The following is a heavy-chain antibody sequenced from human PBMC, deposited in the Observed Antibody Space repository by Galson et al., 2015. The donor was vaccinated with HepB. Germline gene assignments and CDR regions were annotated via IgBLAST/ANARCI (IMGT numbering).Heavy chain of an antibody. V-gene: IGHV2-5*01. CDR2: IYWNDDK. CDR3: ARTYSSSWYVGYYQH. CDR1: GFSLTTSGVG. Sequence: PALVKPTQTLTLTCTFSGFSLTTSGVGVGWIRQPPRKALEWLALIYWNDDKRYSPYLNSRLTITKDTSKNQVVLTMTNVDPGDTATYYCARTYSSSWYVGYYQHWGQGTLVAVSS. D-gene: IGHD6-6*01. J-gene: IGHJ1*01.